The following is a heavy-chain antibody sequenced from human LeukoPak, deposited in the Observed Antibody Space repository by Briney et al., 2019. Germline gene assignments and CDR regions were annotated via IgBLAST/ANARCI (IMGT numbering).Heavy chain of an antibody. CDR1: GGSISSYS. V-gene: IGHV4-59*01. D-gene: IGHD4-17*01. Sequence: SETLSLTCTVSGGSISSYSWNWIRQPPGKGLEWIGYIYYSGSTSYNPSLKSRVTISVDTSKNQFSLKLNSVTAADTAVYYCAREFPMTTVTHDAFDIWGQGTMVTVSS. CDR3: AREFPMTTVTHDAFDI. J-gene: IGHJ3*02. CDR2: IYYSGST.